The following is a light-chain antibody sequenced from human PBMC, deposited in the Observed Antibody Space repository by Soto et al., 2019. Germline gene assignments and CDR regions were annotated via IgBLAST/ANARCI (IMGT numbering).Light chain of an antibody. J-gene: IGLJ1*01. Sequence: LTHPASLSGSPGQSITISCTGTSSDVGSYNYVSWYQQHPGKAPKLMIYEVSDRPSGISSRFSGSKSGNTASLTISGLQTEDEADYYCSSYTSSSTLFGTGTKVTVL. CDR3: SSYTSSSTL. V-gene: IGLV2-14*01. CDR1: SSDVGSYNY. CDR2: EVS.